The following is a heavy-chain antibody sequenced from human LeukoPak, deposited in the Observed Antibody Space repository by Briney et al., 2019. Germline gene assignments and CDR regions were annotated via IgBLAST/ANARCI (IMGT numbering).Heavy chain of an antibody. CDR2: INSDGSST. CDR1: GFTFNNYW. J-gene: IGHJ3*02. V-gene: IGHV3-74*01. D-gene: IGHD3-22*01. Sequence: PGGSLRLSCEASGFTFNNYWMHWVRQVPGEGLVWVSHINSDGSSTSYADSVKGRFTVSRDNAKNTLYLLMSNLRAEDTAVYYCARVGYYDSSDYYHEDGFDIWGQGTMVTVSS. CDR3: ARVGYYDSSDYYHEDGFDI.